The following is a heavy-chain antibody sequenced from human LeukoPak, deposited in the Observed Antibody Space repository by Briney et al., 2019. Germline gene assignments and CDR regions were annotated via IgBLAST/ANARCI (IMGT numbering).Heavy chain of an antibody. Sequence: GGSLRLSCAASGFTFSNAWMSWVRQAPGKGLEWVGRIKSKTDGGTTDYAAPVKGRFTISRDDSKNTLYLQMNGLKTEDTAVYYCARDQVVPAADAFDIWGQGTMVTVSS. V-gene: IGHV3-15*01. CDR2: IKSKTDGGTT. CDR3: ARDQVVPAADAFDI. CDR1: GFTFSNAW. J-gene: IGHJ3*02. D-gene: IGHD2-2*01.